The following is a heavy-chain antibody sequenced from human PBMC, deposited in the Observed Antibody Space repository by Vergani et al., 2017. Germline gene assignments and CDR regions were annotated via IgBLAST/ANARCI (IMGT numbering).Heavy chain of an antibody. CDR3: AKGGISGSYHYAFDI. CDR1: GFTFSSYG. D-gene: IGHD3-10*01. Sequence: QVQLVESGGGVVQPGRSLRLSCAASGFTFSSYGMHWVRQAPGKGLEWVAVISYDGSNNYYADSVKGRFTNSRDNSKNTVYLQMNSLRAEDTAVYYCAKGGISGSYHYAFDIWGQGTMVTVSS. V-gene: IGHV3-30*18. J-gene: IGHJ3*02. CDR2: ISYDGSNN.